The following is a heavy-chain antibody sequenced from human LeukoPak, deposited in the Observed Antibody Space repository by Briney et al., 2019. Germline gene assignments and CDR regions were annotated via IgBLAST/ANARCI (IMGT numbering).Heavy chain of an antibody. V-gene: IGHV4-39*01. Sequence: SETLSLTCTVSGGSISTSSYYWGWIRQPPGKGLEWIGIIYYSGSTYYNPSLKGRVTISVDTSKNQFSLKLSSVTAADTAVYYCARAFRARYFDLWGRGTLVTVSS. CDR1: GGSISTSSYY. CDR2: IYYSGST. J-gene: IGHJ2*01. CDR3: ARAFRARYFDL.